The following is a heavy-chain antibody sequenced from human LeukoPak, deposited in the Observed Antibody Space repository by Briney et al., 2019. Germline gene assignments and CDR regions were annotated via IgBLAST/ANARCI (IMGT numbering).Heavy chain of an antibody. J-gene: IGHJ4*02. V-gene: IGHV4-59*01. Sequence: SETLSLTCTVSGVSISSYYWTWIRQPPGKGLEWIGNIDYSGNTKYNPSPKSRVTISVDTSKNQFSLKLSSVTATDTAVYYCAGWYYDSSGYRYFDYWGQGTLVTVSS. CDR2: IDYSGNT. CDR1: GVSISSYY. D-gene: IGHD3-22*01. CDR3: AGWYYDSSGYRYFDY.